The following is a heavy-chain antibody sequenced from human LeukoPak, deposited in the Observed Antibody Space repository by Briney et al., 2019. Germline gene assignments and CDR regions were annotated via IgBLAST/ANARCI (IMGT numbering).Heavy chain of an antibody. D-gene: IGHD6-13*01. CDR1: GFTFSSFG. CDR2: IWYDASNK. Sequence: GGSLRLSCAASGFTFSSFGMHWVRQAPGKGLEWVAVIWYDASNKYYADSVKGRFTISRDNSTNTLYLQMNTLRDDDTAVYYCVRGVGVSRFNYLDSWGQGTLVIVSS. J-gene: IGHJ4*02. V-gene: IGHV3-33*01. CDR3: VRGVGVSRFNYLDS.